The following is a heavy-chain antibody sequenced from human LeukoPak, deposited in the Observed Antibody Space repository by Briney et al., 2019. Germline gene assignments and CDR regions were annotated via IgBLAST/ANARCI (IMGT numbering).Heavy chain of an antibody. V-gene: IGHV3-21*04. D-gene: IGHD6-13*01. CDR3: AKDIEAAADYYFDY. Sequence: PGGSLRLSCAASGFTFSSYSMNWVRQAPGKGLEWVSSISSSSSYIYYADSVKGRFTISRDNAKNSLYLQMNSLRAEDTALYYCAKDIEAAADYYFDYWGQGTLVTVSS. CDR1: GFTFSSYS. J-gene: IGHJ4*02. CDR2: ISSSSSYI.